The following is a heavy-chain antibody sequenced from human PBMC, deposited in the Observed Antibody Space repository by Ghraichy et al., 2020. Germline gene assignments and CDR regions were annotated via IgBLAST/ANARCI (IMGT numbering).Heavy chain of an antibody. Sequence: SETLSLTCTVSGGSISSYYWSWIRQPPGKGLEWIGYIYYSGSTNYNPSLKSRVTISVNTSKNQFSLKLSSVTAADTAVYYCARAPSWNYGPFDYWGQGTLVTVSS. V-gene: IGHV4-59*01. CDR1: GGSISSYY. CDR3: ARAPSWNYGPFDY. CDR2: IYYSGST. J-gene: IGHJ4*02. D-gene: IGHD1-7*01.